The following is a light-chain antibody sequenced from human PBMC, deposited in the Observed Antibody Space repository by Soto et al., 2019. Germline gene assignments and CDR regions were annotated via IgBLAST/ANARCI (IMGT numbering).Light chain of an antibody. CDR3: QQFNSYPRLT. CDR1: QGISSA. Sequence: AIQLTQSPSSLSASVGDRVTITCRASQGISSALAWYQQKPGKAPKFLIYDASSLESGVPSRFSGSGSGTDFTLTISSLQPEDFATYYCQQFNSYPRLTFGGGTKVEIK. J-gene: IGKJ4*01. CDR2: DAS. V-gene: IGKV1-13*02.